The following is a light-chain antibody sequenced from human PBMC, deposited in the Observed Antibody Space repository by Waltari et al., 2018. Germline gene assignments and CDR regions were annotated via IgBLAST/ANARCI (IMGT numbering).Light chain of an antibody. V-gene: IGKV1-39*01. CDR1: QSISSD. J-gene: IGKJ2*01. Sequence: DIQMTQSPSSLSASVGDRVTITCRASQSISSDLNWYQQKPGKAPKLLIYAASSLQSGVPSRFSGSGSVTDFTLTISSLQPEDFATYYCQQSYSTPHTFGQGTKLEIK. CDR3: QQSYSTPHT. CDR2: AAS.